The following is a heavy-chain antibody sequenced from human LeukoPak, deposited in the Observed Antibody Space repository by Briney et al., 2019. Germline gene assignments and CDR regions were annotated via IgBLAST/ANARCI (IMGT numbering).Heavy chain of an antibody. D-gene: IGHD5-12*01. CDR1: GDSIRSSSYY. Sequence: PSETLSLTCAVSGDSIRSSSYYWGWIRQPPGRGLEWIGSIYYRGSTYYNPSLKSRVTISVDTSKSQFSLELTSVTVADTAMHFCATGIVAIKSRFFDYWGQGSLITVSS. CDR2: IYYRGST. J-gene: IGHJ4*02. CDR3: ATGIVAIKSRFFDY. V-gene: IGHV4-39*01.